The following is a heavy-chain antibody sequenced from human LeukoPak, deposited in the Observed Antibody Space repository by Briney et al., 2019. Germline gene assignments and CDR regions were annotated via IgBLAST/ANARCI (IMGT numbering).Heavy chain of an antibody. D-gene: IGHD3-10*01. CDR1: GYTFTIYY. J-gene: IGHJ5*02. CDR2: INPSGGST. V-gene: IGHV1-46*01. CDR3: ASLPMVRGVIWQNWFDP. Sequence: AAVRVSCKASGYTFTIYYMHWVRQAPGQGLEWMGLINPSGGSTSYAQKFQGRVTITRDTSTSTVYMELSSLRSEDTAVYYCASLPMVRGVIWQNWFDPWGQGTLVTVSS.